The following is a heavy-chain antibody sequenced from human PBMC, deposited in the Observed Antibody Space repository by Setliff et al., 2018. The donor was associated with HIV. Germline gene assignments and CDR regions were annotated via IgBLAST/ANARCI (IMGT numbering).Heavy chain of an antibody. J-gene: IGHJ4*02. CDR2: IDHAGNT. D-gene: IGHD2-21*01. Sequence: SETLSLTCAVYGETFRGYYWSWIRQTPGKGLEWIGEIDHAGNTNYNPSLKSRVSILVDTSKNQFSLNLTSVTAADTAVYYCTRGTNDWTLRKRIFDSWGQGTLVTVSS. V-gene: IGHV4-34*01. CDR3: TRGTNDWTLRKRIFDS. CDR1: GETFRGYY.